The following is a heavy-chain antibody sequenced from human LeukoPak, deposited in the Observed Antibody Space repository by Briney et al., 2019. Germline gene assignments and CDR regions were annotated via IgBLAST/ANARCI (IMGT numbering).Heavy chain of an antibody. Sequence: ASVKVSCKVSGYTLTELSMHWVRQAPGKGLEWMGGFDPVDGETIYAQKFQGRVTMTEDTSTDTAYMELSSLRSEDTAVYYCATGRGQWSLAPFDIWGQGTMVTVSS. CDR1: GYTLTELS. CDR3: ATGRGQWSLAPFDI. CDR2: FDPVDGET. D-gene: IGHD3-3*01. V-gene: IGHV1-24*01. J-gene: IGHJ3*02.